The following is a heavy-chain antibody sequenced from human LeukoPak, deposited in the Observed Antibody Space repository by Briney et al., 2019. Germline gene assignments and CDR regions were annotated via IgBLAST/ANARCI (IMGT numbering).Heavy chain of an antibody. J-gene: IGHJ4*02. D-gene: IGHD3-22*01. Sequence: GGSLRLSCAASGFTFSDYYMSWIRQAPGKGLEWVSYISSSGSFIYYADSVKGRFTISRDNAKNSLYLQMNSLRAEDTAVYYCARETHYDSSGYHNDYWSQGTLVTVSS. V-gene: IGHV3-11*04. CDR2: ISSSGSFI. CDR1: GFTFSDYY. CDR3: ARETHYDSSGYHNDY.